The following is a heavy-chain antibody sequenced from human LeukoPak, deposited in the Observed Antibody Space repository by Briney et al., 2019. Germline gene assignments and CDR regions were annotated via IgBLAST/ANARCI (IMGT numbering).Heavy chain of an antibody. J-gene: IGHJ6*03. CDR2: IYPGDSDT. CDR1: GYSFTSYW. D-gene: IGHD5-18*01. CDR3: ARNGYSYGYYMDV. Sequence: GESLKISFKGSGYSFTSYWIGWVRQMPGKGLEWMGIIYPGDSDTRYSPSFQGQVTISADKSISTAYLQWSSLKASDTAMYYCARNGYSYGYYMDVWGKGTTVTVSS. V-gene: IGHV5-51*01.